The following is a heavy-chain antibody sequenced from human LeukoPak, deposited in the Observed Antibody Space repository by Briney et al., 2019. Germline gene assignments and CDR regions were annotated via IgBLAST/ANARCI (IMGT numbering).Heavy chain of an antibody. CDR1: GGSISSDY. CDR3: ARLSRDGYNRHYYYYGMDV. V-gene: IGHV4-59*01. CDR2: IYYSGST. Sequence: SETLSLTCTVSGGSISSDYWNWIRQPPGKGLEWIGYIYYSGSTNYNPSLKSRVTISVDTSKNQFSLKLSSVTAADTAVYYCARLSRDGYNRHYYYYGMDVWGQGTTVTVSS. D-gene: IGHD5-24*01. J-gene: IGHJ6*02.